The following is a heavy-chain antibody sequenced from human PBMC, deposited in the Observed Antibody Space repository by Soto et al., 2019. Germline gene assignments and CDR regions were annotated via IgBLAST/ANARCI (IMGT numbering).Heavy chain of an antibody. Sequence: QVQLVESGGGVVQPERSLRLSCAASGFTFSSYAMHWVRQVPGKGLGWVAVISYDGSNKYYADSVKGRFTISRDNSKNTLYLQMNSLRAEDTAVYYCARPLWRDDYNWGYFDLWGRGTLVTVSS. CDR1: GFTFSSYA. CDR2: ISYDGSNK. J-gene: IGHJ2*01. D-gene: IGHD4-4*01. V-gene: IGHV3-30-3*01. CDR3: ARPLWRDDYNWGYFDL.